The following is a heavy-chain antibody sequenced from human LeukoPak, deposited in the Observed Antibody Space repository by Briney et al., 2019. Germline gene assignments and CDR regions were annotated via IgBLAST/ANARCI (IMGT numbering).Heavy chain of an antibody. Sequence: SETLSLTCTVSGGSISSYYWSWIRQPPGKGLEWIGYIYYTGSTNYNPSLKSRVTMSVDKSKNQFSLKLSSVTAADTAVYYRARVPYEKYSSGWYDCWGQGTLVTVSS. J-gene: IGHJ4*02. CDR3: ARVPYEKYSSGWYDC. CDR1: GGSISSYY. CDR2: IYYTGST. V-gene: IGHV4-59*12. D-gene: IGHD6-19*01.